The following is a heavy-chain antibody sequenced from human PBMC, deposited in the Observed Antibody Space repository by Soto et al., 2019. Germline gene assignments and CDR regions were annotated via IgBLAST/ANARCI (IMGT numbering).Heavy chain of an antibody. CDR1: GYTFTSYG. Sequence: ASVKVSCKASGYTFTSYGISWVLQAPGQGLEWMGGSSSYNGNANYAQKLQGRVTMNTDTSTSTAYMELRSLRSDDTAVYYCARQMTTICERTDNYYYGMDVWGQGTTVTVYS. CDR2: SSSYNGNA. J-gene: IGHJ6*02. V-gene: IGHV1-18*01. CDR3: ARQMTTICERTDNYYYGMDV. D-gene: IGHD3-3*01.